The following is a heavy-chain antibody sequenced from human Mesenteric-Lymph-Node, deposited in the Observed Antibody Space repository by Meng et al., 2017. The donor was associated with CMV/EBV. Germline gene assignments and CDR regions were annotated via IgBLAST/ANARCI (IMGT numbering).Heavy chain of an antibody. D-gene: IGHD6-13*01. J-gene: IGHJ4*02. CDR1: GGFFSGYC. CDR2: INHSGSN. CDR3: ARSSWYGLDY. V-gene: IGHV4-34*01. Sequence: HVQLQQLGAGLLKPSESLSLTCAVYGGFFSGYCWGWIRQPPRKGREWIREINHSGSNNYNPSLKSRVTISVDTSKNQFSLKLSSVTAADTAVYYCARSSWYGLDYWGQGTLVTVSS.